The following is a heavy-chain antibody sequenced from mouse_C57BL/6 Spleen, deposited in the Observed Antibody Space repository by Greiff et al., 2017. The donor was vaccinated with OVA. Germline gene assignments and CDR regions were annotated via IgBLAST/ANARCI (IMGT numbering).Heavy chain of an antibody. Sequence: QVQLQQPGAELVMPGASVKLSCKASGYTFTSYWMHWVKQRPGQGLEWIGEIDPSDSYTNYNQKFKGKSTLTVDKSSSTAYMQLSSLTSEDSAVYYCARNDGSSYVWYFDVWGTGTTVTVSS. V-gene: IGHV1-69*01. CDR1: GYTFTSYW. CDR3: ARNDGSSYVWYFDV. CDR2: IDPSDSYT. D-gene: IGHD1-1*01. J-gene: IGHJ1*03.